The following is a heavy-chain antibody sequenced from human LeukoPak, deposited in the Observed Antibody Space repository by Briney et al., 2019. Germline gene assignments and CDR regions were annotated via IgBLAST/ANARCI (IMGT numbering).Heavy chain of an antibody. CDR2: INPNSGGT. D-gene: IGHD6-6*01. CDR3: ARGGSSIANYYYYYMDV. Sequence: ASVKVSCKASGYTFTGYYMHWVRQAPGQGLEWMGWINPNSGGTNYAQKFQGRVTMTRNTSISTAYMELSSLRSEDTAVYYCARGGSSIANYYYYYMDVWGKGTTVTVSS. V-gene: IGHV1-2*02. CDR1: GYTFTGYY. J-gene: IGHJ6*03.